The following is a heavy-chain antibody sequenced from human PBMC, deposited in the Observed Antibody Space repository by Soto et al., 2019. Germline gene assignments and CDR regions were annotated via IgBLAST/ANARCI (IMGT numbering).Heavy chain of an antibody. CDR1: GGSISHYH. Sequence: QLQLQESGPGLVKPSETLSLTCTVSGGSISHYHWNWIRQAPGKGMEWIGYIFYNGSTHYNPSLTSRVTISVDMSKNRLSLTLTSVTAADTALYYCARSFYPGGQGTLVTVSS. CDR2: IFYNGST. V-gene: IGHV4-59*01. CDR3: ARSFYP. J-gene: IGHJ5*02.